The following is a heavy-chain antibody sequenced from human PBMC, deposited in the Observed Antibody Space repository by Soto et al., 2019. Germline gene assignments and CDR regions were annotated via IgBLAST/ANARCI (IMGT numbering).Heavy chain of an antibody. Sequence: QVQLVQAGTEVKKPWAAVKGSCKDSVYPFTNNGIHWVRQAPGQGLEWMGGSNAYSANTNYAQKLQGRDTMTTDTSSTTAYLARRSLRSDDTAVHYCARARVAVISGDGVHSWGPRPVVPAS. CDR3: ARARVAVISGDGVHS. CDR2: SNAYSANT. CDR1: VYPFTNNG. D-gene: IGHD2-15*01. V-gene: IGHV1-18*04. J-gene: IGHJ3*02.